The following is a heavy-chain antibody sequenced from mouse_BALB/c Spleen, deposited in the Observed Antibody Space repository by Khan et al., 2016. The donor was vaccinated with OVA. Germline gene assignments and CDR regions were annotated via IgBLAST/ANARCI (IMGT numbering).Heavy chain of an antibody. J-gene: IGHJ1*01. Sequence: VQLQQSGPDLVKPGASVKISCKASGYSFTGYYIHWVKQSHGKSLEWIGRVNPNNGGTSYNQKFKGKAIFTVDKSSNPAYMALRSLTSYDSAVYSCAIYHGYFDVWGAGTTVTVSS. CDR2: VNPNNGGT. CDR3: AIYHGYFDV. V-gene: IGHV1-26*01. CDR1: GYSFTGYY.